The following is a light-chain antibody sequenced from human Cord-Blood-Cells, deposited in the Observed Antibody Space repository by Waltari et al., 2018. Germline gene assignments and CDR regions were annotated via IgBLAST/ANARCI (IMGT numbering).Light chain of an antibody. CDR3: QSYDSSLSGYV. Sequence: QSVLTQPPSVSGAPGQRVTISCTRSSSTIGAGYDVHWYQQLPGTAPKLLIYGNSNRPSGVPDRFSGSKSGTSASLAITGLQAEDEADYYCQSYDSSLSGYVFGTGTKVTVL. V-gene: IGLV1-40*01. CDR1: SSTIGAGYD. J-gene: IGLJ1*01. CDR2: GNS.